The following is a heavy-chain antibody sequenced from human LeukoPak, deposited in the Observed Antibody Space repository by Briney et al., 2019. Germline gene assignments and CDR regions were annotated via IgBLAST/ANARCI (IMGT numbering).Heavy chain of an antibody. CDR2: ISSSSSYT. Sequence: GGSLRLSCAASGFTFSDYYMSWIRQAPGKGLEWVSYISSSSSYTNYADSVKGRFTISRDNAKNSLYLQMNSLRAEDTAVYYCSRGSAMVTTYRGGNWFDPWGQGTLVTVSS. V-gene: IGHV3-11*05. D-gene: IGHD5-18*01. J-gene: IGHJ5*02. CDR1: GFTFSDYY. CDR3: SRGSAMVTTYRGGNWFDP.